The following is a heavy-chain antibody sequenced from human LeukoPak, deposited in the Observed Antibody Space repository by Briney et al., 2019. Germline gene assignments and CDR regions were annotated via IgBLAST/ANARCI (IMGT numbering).Heavy chain of an antibody. V-gene: IGHV1-69*01. J-gene: IGHJ4*02. CDR3: ASGYCSGGSCPGQDY. Sequence: SVKVSCKASGGTFSSYAISWVRQAAGQGLEWMGRIIPIFGTANYAQKFQGRVTITADESTSTAYMELSSLRSEDTAVYYCASGYCSGGSCPGQDYWGQGTLVTVSS. D-gene: IGHD2-15*01. CDR1: GGTFSSYA. CDR2: IIPIFGTA.